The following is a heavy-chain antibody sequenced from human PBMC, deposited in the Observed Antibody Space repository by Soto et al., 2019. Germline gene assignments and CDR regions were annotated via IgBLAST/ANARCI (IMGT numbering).Heavy chain of an antibody. Sequence: QGQLVQPGAEVKKPGSSVKVSCKASGGTFSSYAISWVRQAPGQGLEWMGGIIPSFGTANDAQKFQGRVTITADEYTSTASMELSSLRAEDTSVYYCARDSSGWEPECLYYYGMDVWGQGTTVTVSS. J-gene: IGHJ6*02. D-gene: IGHD6-19*01. CDR2: IIPSFGTA. CDR3: ARDSSGWEPECLYYYGMDV. V-gene: IGHV1-69*01. CDR1: GGTFSSYA.